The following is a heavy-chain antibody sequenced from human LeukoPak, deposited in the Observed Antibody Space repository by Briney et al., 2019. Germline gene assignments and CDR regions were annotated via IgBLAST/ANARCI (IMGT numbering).Heavy chain of an antibody. CDR3: ARVLYDSSGYYSRQIDY. CDR1: GYIFTSYG. Sequence: GASVKVSCKASGYIFTSYGIIWVRQAPGQGLEWMGWISTNNGNTNYAQKFQGRVTTTTDTSTSTAYMEMRSLRSDDTAVYYCARVLYDSSGYYSRQIDYWGQGTLITVSS. V-gene: IGHV1-18*01. J-gene: IGHJ4*02. CDR2: ISTNNGNT. D-gene: IGHD3-22*01.